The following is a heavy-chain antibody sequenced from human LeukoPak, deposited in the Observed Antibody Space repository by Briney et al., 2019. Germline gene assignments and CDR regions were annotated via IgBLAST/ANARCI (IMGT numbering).Heavy chain of an antibody. J-gene: IGHJ4*02. CDR2: ISTNGGST. V-gene: IGHV3-23*01. CDR3: ARSGSYYYFYY. CDR1: GSRFSNTA. D-gene: IGHD1-26*01. Sequence: GGSLGLSCAASGSRFSNTAMNWVRQAPGKGLEWVSSISTNGGSTYYADSVRGRFTVSRDNSKNTLFLQMNSLRAEDTAVYYCARSGSYYYFYYWGQGTLVTVSS.